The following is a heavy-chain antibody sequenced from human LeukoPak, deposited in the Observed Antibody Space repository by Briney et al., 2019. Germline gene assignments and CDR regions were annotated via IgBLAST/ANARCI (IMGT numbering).Heavy chain of an antibody. V-gene: IGHV3-7*03. Sequence: GRSLRLSCAASRFTFSSYAMHWVRQAPGKGLEWVADIKEDGSEKYYVDSVKGRFTISRDNAKNSLYLQMNSLRAEDMALYYCAKDIRIPGGSWGMDVWGQGTTVTVSS. CDR3: AKDIRIPGGSWGMDV. CDR2: IKEDGSEK. D-gene: IGHD6-13*01. J-gene: IGHJ6*02. CDR1: RFTFSSYA.